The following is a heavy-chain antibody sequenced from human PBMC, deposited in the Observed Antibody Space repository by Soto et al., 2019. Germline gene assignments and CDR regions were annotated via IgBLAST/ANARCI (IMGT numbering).Heavy chain of an antibody. Sequence: QVQLVESGGGLVKPGGSLRLSCAASGFTFSDYYMSWIRQAPGKGLEWVSYISSSGSTIYYADSVKGRFTISRDNAKNSLYLQITSLRAEDTAGYYCARLDGNSYDSSGYYYYYYGMDVWGQGTTVTVSS. CDR3: ARLDGNSYDSSGYYYYYYGMDV. D-gene: IGHD3-22*01. CDR2: ISSSGSTI. V-gene: IGHV3-11*01. J-gene: IGHJ6*02. CDR1: GFTFSDYY.